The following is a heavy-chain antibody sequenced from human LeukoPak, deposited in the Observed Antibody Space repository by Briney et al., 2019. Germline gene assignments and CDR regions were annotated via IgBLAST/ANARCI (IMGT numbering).Heavy chain of an antibody. CDR2: IKQDGSEK. Sequence: GGSLRLSCAASGFTFSSYWMSWVRQAPGKGLEWVANIKQDGSEKYYVDSVKGRFTISRDNAQDSLYLQMNSLRAEDTAVYYCARDRGYSNFDYWGQGTLLTVSS. D-gene: IGHD4-11*01. CDR1: GFTFSSYW. J-gene: IGHJ4*02. V-gene: IGHV3-7*01. CDR3: ARDRGYSNFDY.